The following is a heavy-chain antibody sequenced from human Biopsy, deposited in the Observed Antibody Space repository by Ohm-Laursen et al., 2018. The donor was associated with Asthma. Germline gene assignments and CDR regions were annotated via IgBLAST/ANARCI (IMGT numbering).Heavy chain of an antibody. J-gene: IGHJ6*02. D-gene: IGHD5-12*01. CDR1: GGTFSSNS. CDR3: ARGYSGSDRIVYYYSGLEV. Sequence: VASVTASCKASGGTFSSNSINWVRQAPGQGLEWMGGLIPVLGTPDHAQMFEGRVTITADESTSTAYIELSSLSSEDTAVYYCARGYSGSDRIVYYYSGLEVWGQGTTVTVSS. V-gene: IGHV1-69*13. CDR2: LIPVLGTP.